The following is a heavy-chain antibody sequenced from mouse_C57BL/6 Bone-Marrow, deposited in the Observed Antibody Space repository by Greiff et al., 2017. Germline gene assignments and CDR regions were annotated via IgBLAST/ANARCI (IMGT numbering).Heavy chain of an antibody. CDR1: GFTFSSYG. J-gene: IGHJ3*01. V-gene: IGHV5-6*01. CDR3: ARHDDDDKVAY. Sequence: EVQGVESGGDLVKPGGSLKLSCAASGFTFSSYGMSWVRQTPDKRLEWVATISSGGSYTYYPDSVKGRFTISRDNAKNTLYLQMSSLKSEDTAMYYCARHDDDDKVAYWGQGTLVTVSA. CDR2: ISSGGSYT. D-gene: IGHD2-4*01.